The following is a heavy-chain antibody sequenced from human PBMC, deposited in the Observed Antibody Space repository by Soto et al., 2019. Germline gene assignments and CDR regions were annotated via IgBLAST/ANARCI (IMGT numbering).Heavy chain of an antibody. V-gene: IGHV4-30-4*01. CDR2: IYYSGST. D-gene: IGHD3-3*01. J-gene: IGHJ4*02. Sequence: QVQLQESGPGLVKPSQTLSLTCTVSGGSITSGDYSWSWIRQPPGKGLEWIGYIYYSGSTYYNPSLRGRVIISVDTSKNQFSLKVYSVTAADTAVYYWARFTPPTADYDFWNGYYTHDYWGQGTLVTVSS. CDR3: ARFTPPTADYDFWNGYYTHDY. CDR1: GGSITSGDYS.